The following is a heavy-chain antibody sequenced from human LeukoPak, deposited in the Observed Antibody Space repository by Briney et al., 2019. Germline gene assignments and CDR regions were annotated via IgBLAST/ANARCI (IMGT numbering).Heavy chain of an antibody. V-gene: IGHV4-39*01. Sequence: SETLSLTCTVSGGSISSSSYYWGWIRQPPGKGLEWIGSIYYSGSTYYNPSLKSRVTISVDTSKNQFSLKLSSVTAADTAVYYCAISVWGGYPLPHWGQGTLVTVSS. J-gene: IGHJ4*02. CDR3: AISVWGGYPLPH. CDR2: IYYSGST. CDR1: GGSISSSSYY. D-gene: IGHD3-16*02.